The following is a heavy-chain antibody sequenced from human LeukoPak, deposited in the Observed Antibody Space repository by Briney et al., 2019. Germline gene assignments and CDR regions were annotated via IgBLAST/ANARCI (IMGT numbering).Heavy chain of an antibody. D-gene: IGHD6-13*01. Sequence: GGSLRLSCAASVFTFSSYSMNWVRPAPGKGREWVSSISSSSSYIYYADSVKGRFTISRDNARNSLYLQMNSLRAEDTAVYYCAKDQAAAADAFDIWGQGTMVTVSS. CDR1: VFTFSSYS. CDR2: ISSSSSYI. V-gene: IGHV3-21*01. J-gene: IGHJ3*02. CDR3: AKDQAAAADAFDI.